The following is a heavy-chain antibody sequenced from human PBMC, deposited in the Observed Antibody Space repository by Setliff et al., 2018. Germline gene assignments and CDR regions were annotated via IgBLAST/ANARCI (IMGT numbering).Heavy chain of an antibody. J-gene: IGHJ3*02. V-gene: IGHV1-8*02. CDR3: ARGDTAMVVRAFDI. D-gene: IGHD5-18*01. CDR2: MNTNSGNT. CDR1: GYTFTSYD. Sequence: RASVKVSCKASGYTFTSYDINWVRQATGQGLEWMGWMNTNSGNTGYAQKFQGRVTMTRNTSISTAYMELSSLRSEDTAVYYCARGDTAMVVRAFDIWGQGTMVTVSS.